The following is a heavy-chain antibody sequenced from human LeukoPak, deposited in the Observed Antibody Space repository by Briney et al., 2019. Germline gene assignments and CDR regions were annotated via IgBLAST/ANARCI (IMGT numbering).Heavy chain of an antibody. J-gene: IGHJ6*02. D-gene: IGHD6-6*01. CDR2: INPSGGST. CDR3: ARDVHYYYGMDV. CDR1: GYTFTSYY. Sequence: ASVKVSCKASGYTFTSYYMHWVRQAPGQGLEWMGIINPSGGSTSYAQIFQGRVTMTRDTSTSTVYIELSSMRSEETAVYNCARDVHYYYGMDVWGQGTTVTVSS. V-gene: IGHV1-46*01.